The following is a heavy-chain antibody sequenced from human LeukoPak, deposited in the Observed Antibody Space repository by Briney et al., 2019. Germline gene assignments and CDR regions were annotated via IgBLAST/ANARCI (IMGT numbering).Heavy chain of an antibody. Sequence: ESGPALLKPTPTLTLTCTFSGFSLRTSGMRVSWIRQPPGKALEWLSRIDWDDDKFYSTSLKTRLTISKDTSKNQVVLTMTNMDPVDTAIYYCARRTSSSFYFDYWGQGTLVTVSS. D-gene: IGHD6-6*01. J-gene: IGHJ4*02. V-gene: IGHV2-70*04. CDR1: GFSLRTSGMR. CDR2: IDWDDDK. CDR3: ARRTSSSFYFDY.